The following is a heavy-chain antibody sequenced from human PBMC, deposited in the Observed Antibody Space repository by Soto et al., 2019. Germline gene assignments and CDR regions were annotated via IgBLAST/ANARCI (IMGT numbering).Heavy chain of an antibody. V-gene: IGHV3-30-3*01. D-gene: IGHD3-16*01. CDR1: GFTFSSYA. Sequence: PGGSLRLSCAASGFTFSSYAMHWVRQAPGKGLEWVAVISYDGSNKYYADSVKGRFTISRDNSKNTLYLQMNSLRAEDTAVYYCAREGGYYYYYGMDVWGQGTTVTV. CDR3: AREGGYYYYYGMDV. J-gene: IGHJ6*02. CDR2: ISYDGSNK.